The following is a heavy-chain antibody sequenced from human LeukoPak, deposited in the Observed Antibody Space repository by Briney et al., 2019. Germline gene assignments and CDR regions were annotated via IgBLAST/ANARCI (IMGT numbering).Heavy chain of an antibody. CDR3: ARVSLQAYCGGDCYFDY. CDR1: GFTFSSYS. V-gene: IGHV3-48*04. Sequence: GGSLRLSCAASGFTFSSYSMNWVRQAPGEGLEWVSYISSSGSTIYYADSVKGRFTISRDNAKNSLYLQMNSLRAEDTAVYYCARVSLQAYCGGDCYFDYWGQGTLVTVSS. J-gene: IGHJ4*02. CDR2: ISSSGSTI. D-gene: IGHD2-21*02.